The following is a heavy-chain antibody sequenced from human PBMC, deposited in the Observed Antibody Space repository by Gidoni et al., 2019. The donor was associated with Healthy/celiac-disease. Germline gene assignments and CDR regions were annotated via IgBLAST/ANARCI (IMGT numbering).Heavy chain of an antibody. CDR3: AKVWPAGPDDFMP. J-gene: IGHJ5*02. D-gene: IGHD1-1*01. CDR2: ISGSGGST. V-gene: IGHV3-23*01. Sequence: EVQLLESGGGLVQPGGSLRLSCAAPGFTFSSYAMRWVRQAPGEGLEWVSAISGSGGSTYYADSVKGRFTIARDNSKNTLYLQMNSMRAEDTAVYYCAKVWPAGPDDFMPWGQGTLVTVSS. CDR1: GFTFSSYA.